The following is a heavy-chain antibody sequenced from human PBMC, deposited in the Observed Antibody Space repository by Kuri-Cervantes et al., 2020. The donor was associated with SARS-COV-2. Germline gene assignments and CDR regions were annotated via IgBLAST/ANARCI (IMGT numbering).Heavy chain of an antibody. V-gene: IGHV3-74*01. CDR3: ARDRGYGGLRYYFDY. D-gene: IGHD4-17*01. CDR1: GFTFSSYW. CDR2: ISSGGSST. Sequence: GESLKISCAASGFTFSSYWMHWVRQAPGKGLVWVSRISSGGSSTSYADSVKGRFTISRDNAKNTLYLQMNSLRAEDTAVYYCARDRGYGGLRYYFDYWGQGTLVTVSS. J-gene: IGHJ4*02.